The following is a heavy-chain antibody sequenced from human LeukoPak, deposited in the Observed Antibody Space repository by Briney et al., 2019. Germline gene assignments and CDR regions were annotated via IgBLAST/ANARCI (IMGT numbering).Heavy chain of an antibody. Sequence: SVKVSCKASGGTFSSYAISWVRQAPGQGLEWMGRIIPILGIANYAQKFRGRVTITADKSTSTAYMELSSLRSEDTAVYYCARSVIAAAGSKWFDPWGQGTLVTVSS. J-gene: IGHJ5*02. V-gene: IGHV1-69*04. D-gene: IGHD6-13*01. CDR3: ARSVIAAAGSKWFDP. CDR2: IIPILGIA. CDR1: GGTFSSYA.